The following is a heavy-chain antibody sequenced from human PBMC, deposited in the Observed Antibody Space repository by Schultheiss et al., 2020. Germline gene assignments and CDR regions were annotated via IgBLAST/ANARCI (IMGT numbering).Heavy chain of an antibody. V-gene: IGHV3-64D*09. CDR1: GFTFSSYA. J-gene: IGHJ3*02. CDR3: VKLVGSSGYFDAFDI. CDR2: ISSNGGST. Sequence: GESLKISCSASGFTFSSYAMHWVRQAPGKGLEYVSAISSNGGSTYYADSVKGRFTISRDNSKNTLYLQMSSLRAEDTAVYYCVKLVGSSGYFDAFDIWGQGTMVNVSS. D-gene: IGHD3-22*01.